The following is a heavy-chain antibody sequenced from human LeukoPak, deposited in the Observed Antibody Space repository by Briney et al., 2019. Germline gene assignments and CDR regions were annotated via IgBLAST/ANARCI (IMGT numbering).Heavy chain of an antibody. D-gene: IGHD6-13*01. Sequence: GGSLRLSCAASGFSFSDYGMHWVRQAPGKGLEWVSFIRKDGINTNYVDSVKGRFTISRDTSNKMVYLQMNSLRTEDMAVYYCAKDRAGNSWNFDYWGQGILVTVSS. V-gene: IGHV3-30*02. CDR1: GFSFSDYG. CDR2: IRKDGINT. CDR3: AKDRAGNSWNFDY. J-gene: IGHJ4*02.